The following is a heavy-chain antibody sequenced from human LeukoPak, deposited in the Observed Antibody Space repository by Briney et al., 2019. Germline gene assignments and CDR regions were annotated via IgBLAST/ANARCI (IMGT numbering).Heavy chain of an antibody. D-gene: IGHD5-12*01. CDR3: ARDTGGYDPLYYFDY. J-gene: IGHJ4*02. CDR2: ISAYNGNT. V-gene: IGHV1-18*01. Sequence: ASVKVSCKASGYTFTSYGISWVRQAPGQGLEWMGWISAYNGNTNYAQKLQGRVTMTTYTSTSTAYMELRSLRADDTAVYYCARDTGGYDPLYYFDYWGQGTLVTVSS. CDR1: GYTFTSYG.